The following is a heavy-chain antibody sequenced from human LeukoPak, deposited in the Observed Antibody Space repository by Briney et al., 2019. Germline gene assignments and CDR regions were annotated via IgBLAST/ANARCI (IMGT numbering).Heavy chain of an antibody. Sequence: GASVKVSCKASGYTFTSYDINWVRQAPGQGLEWMGRINPHSGDTNSAQKFQGRVTVTRDTSISTAYMELSRLTSDDTAVYFCARSKKFCRGGSCDFDSWGRGTLVTVSS. CDR2: INPHSGDT. CDR3: ARSKKFCRGGSCDFDS. V-gene: IGHV1-2*06. CDR1: GYTFTSYD. D-gene: IGHD2-15*01. J-gene: IGHJ4*02.